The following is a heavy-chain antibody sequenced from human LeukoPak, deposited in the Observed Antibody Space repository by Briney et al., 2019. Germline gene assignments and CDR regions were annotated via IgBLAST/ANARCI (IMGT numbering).Heavy chain of an antibody. CDR2: FSSRGTTI. J-gene: IGHJ4*02. D-gene: IGHD5-18*01. CDR1: VFTSSVYK. CDR3: AKQETPRVNSFDY. Sequence: VGALRFSPAPPVFTSSVYKVYWGRQALGKGRWWGTYFSSRGTTIYYADSLRSGYTISRDNAKNSLYLQMNSLRAEDTAVYYCAKQETPRVNSFDYWGQGTLVTVSS. V-gene: IGHV3-48*03.